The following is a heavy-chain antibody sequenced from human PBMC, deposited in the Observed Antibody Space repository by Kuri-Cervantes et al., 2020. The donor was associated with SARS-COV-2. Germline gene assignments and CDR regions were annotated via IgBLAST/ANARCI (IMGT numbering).Heavy chain of an antibody. V-gene: IGHV1-46*01. J-gene: IGHJ3*02. CDR2: INPSGGST. CDR1: GYTLAELS. Sequence: ASVKVSCKVSGYTLAELSMHWVRQAPGQGLEWMGIINPSGGSTSYAQKFQGRVTMTRDTSTSTVYMELSSLRSEDTAVYYCARSISGITGTTAAFDIWGQGTMVTVS. CDR3: ARSISGITGTTAAFDI. D-gene: IGHD1-20*01.